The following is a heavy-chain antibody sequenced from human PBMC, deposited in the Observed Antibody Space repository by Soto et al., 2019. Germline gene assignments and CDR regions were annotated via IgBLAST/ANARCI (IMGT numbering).Heavy chain of an antibody. V-gene: IGHV3-11*01. Sequence: PGGSLRLSCVASGFTFSDYYMTWIRQAPGKGLEWVAYITSSDTVTYYADSVRGRFTISRDNAKNSLYLQMNSLRAEDTAVYYCARGRGVVRLDFGYWGQGTLVTVSS. CDR2: ITSSDTVT. D-gene: IGHD2-21*01. CDR1: GFTFSDYY. CDR3: ARGRGVVRLDFGY. J-gene: IGHJ4*02.